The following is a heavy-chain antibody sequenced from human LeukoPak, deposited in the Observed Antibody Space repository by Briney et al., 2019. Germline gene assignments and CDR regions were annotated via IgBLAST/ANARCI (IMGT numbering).Heavy chain of an antibody. CDR2: IDPSDSYT. Sequence: GESLKISCKGSGYSFTSYWISWVRQMPGKGLEWMGRIDPSDSYTNYSPSFQGHVTISADKSVSTAYLQWSSLKASDTAMYYCARRVGATGWFDPWGQGTLVTVSS. CDR3: ARRVGATGWFDP. D-gene: IGHD1-26*01. J-gene: IGHJ5*02. V-gene: IGHV5-10-1*01. CDR1: GYSFTSYW.